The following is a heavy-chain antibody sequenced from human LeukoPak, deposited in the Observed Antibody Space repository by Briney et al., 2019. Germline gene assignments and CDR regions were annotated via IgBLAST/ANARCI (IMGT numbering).Heavy chain of an antibody. CDR3: ARGHSSSWWNYMDV. CDR2: IYYSGST. Sequence: TLSLTCTVSGGSISSGDYYWSWIRQPPGKGLEWIGYIYYSGSTYYNPSLKSRVTISVDTSKNQFSLKLSSVTAADKAVYYCARGHSSSWWNYMDVWGKGTTVTVSS. J-gene: IGHJ6*03. D-gene: IGHD6-13*01. V-gene: IGHV4-30-4*01. CDR1: GGSISSGDYY.